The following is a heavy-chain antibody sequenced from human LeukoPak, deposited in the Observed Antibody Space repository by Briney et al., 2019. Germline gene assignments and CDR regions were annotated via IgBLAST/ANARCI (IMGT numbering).Heavy chain of an antibody. Sequence: GGSLRLSCAASGFTFSSYAMSWVRQAPGKGLEWVSAISGSGGSTYYADSVKGRFTISRDNSKNTLYLKMNSLRAEDTAVYYCAKGEMATIDAFDIWGQGTMVTVSS. J-gene: IGHJ3*02. CDR3: AKGEMATIDAFDI. D-gene: IGHD5-24*01. V-gene: IGHV3-23*01. CDR1: GFTFSSYA. CDR2: ISGSGGST.